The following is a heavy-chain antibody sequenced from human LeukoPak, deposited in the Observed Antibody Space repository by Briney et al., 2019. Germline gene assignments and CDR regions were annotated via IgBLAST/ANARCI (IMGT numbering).Heavy chain of an antibody. J-gene: IGHJ4*02. V-gene: IGHV3-48*03. CDR2: ISSSGSTI. CDR1: GFTFSSYE. D-gene: IGHD4-11*01. Sequence: GGSLRLSCAASGFTFSSYEMNWVRQAPGKGLEWVSYISSSGSTIYYADSVKGRFTISRDNAKNSLYLQMNSLRPEDTAVYYCLLHDYRQIDYWGQGTLVSVSS. CDR3: LLHDYRQIDY.